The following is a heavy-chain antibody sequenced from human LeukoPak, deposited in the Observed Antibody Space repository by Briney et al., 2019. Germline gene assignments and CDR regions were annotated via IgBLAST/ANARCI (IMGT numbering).Heavy chain of an antibody. V-gene: IGHV1-69*13. D-gene: IGHD1-7*01. CDR2: IIPIFGTA. Sequence: ASVKVSCKASGGTFSSYAISWVRQAPGQGLEWMGGIIPIFGTANYAQKFQGRVTITADESTSTAYMELSSLRSEDTAVYYCARSPDQPTTNWFDPWGQGTLVTVSS. J-gene: IGHJ5*02. CDR1: GGTFSSYA. CDR3: ARSPDQPTTNWFDP.